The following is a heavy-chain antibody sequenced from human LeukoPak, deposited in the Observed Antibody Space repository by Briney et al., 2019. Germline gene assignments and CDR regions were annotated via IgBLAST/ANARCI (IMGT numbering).Heavy chain of an antibody. CDR3: ARRSVVVTAFGY. CDR2: IYYSGST. D-gene: IGHD2-21*02. CDR1: GGSISSSIYY. Sequence: SETLSLTCTVSGGSISSSIYYWGWIRQPPGKGLEWIGSIYYSGSTYYNPSLKSRVTISVDTSKNQFSLKLNSVTAADTSVYYCARRSVVVTAFGYWGQGTLVTVSS. V-gene: IGHV4-39*01. J-gene: IGHJ4*02.